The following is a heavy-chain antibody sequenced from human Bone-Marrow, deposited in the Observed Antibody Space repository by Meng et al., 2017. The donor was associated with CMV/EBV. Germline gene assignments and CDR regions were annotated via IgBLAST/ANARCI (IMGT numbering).Heavy chain of an antibody. CDR3: ARRSRATIFGVVTRKEWFDP. CDR2: INPNSGGT. Sequence: FTGSFMHWVRQAPGQGLEGMGWINPNSGGTNYAQKFQGRVTMTGDTSISTAYMELSRLRSDDTAVYYCARRSRATIFGVVTRKEWFDPWGQGTLVTVSS. V-gene: IGHV1-2*02. J-gene: IGHJ5*02. D-gene: IGHD3-3*01. CDR1: FTGSF.